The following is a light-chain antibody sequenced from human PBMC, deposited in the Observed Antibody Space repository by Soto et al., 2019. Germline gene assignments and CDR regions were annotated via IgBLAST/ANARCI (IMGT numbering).Light chain of an antibody. CDR3: SSYTTTGTQV. V-gene: IGLV2-14*03. CDR2: DVS. Sequence: QSALPHPASVLGSPGQRITPPCPGTTSDVGGFDYVSWYQQHPGKVPKLMIFDVSNRPSGVSDRFSGSKSGNTASLTISGLQAEDEADYYCSSYTTTGTQVFGTGTKLTVL. J-gene: IGLJ1*01. CDR1: TSDVGGFDY.